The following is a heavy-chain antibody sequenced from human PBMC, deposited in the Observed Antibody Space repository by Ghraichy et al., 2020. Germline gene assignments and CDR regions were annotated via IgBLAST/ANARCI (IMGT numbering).Heavy chain of an antibody. CDR3: VRGRSFDYSDSSGFYPY. Sequence: GGSLRLSCAASGFMFSNYDMHWVRQPTGKSLEWVSGIGTLGDTFYPGSVKGRFTISRENAKNSLYLQMNSLRVGDTAVYYCVRGRSFDYSDSSGFYPYWGQGTLVSVSS. CDR2: IGTLGDT. D-gene: IGHD3-22*01. V-gene: IGHV3-13*01. J-gene: IGHJ4*02. CDR1: GFMFSNYD.